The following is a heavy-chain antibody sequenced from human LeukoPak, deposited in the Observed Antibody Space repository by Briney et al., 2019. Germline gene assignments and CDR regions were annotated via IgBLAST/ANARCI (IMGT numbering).Heavy chain of an antibody. CDR3: ARPARNTQTYYYDSSGDAFDI. Sequence: PSETLSLTCTVSGVSISSSNSYWGWIRQPPGKGLEWIGSIYYSGNTYYNASLKSQVSISIDTSKNQFSLKLSSVTAADTAVYYCARPARNTQTYYYDSSGDAFDIWGQGTMVTVSS. CDR2: IYYSGNT. V-gene: IGHV4-39*01. D-gene: IGHD3-22*01. CDR1: GVSISSSNSY. J-gene: IGHJ3*02.